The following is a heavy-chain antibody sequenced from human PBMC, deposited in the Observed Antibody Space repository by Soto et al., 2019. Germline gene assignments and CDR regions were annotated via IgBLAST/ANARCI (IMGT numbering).Heavy chain of an antibody. Sequence: SETLSLTCTVSGGSISNGDYYWCWIRQPPGKGLEYIGYIYYSGSTYFNPSLKSRLAISVDTSNNQFSLKLSSVTAADTAVYYCARDFKRCGSPPGPLXYWGLGNLVTVS. V-gene: IGHV4-30-4*01. CDR1: GGSISNGDYY. D-gene: IGHD2-21*01. J-gene: IGHJ4*02. CDR3: ARDFKRCGSPPGPLXY. CDR2: IYYSGST.